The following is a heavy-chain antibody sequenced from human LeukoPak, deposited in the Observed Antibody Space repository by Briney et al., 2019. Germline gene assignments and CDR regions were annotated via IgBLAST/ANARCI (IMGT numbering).Heavy chain of an antibody. CDR1: GGSISSYY. J-gene: IGHJ4*02. CDR2: IYYSGST. V-gene: IGHV4-59*01. CDR3: ARAPTAARGAIVHFDY. D-gene: IGHD3-10*01. Sequence: SETLSLTCTVSGGSISSYYWSWIRQPPGKGLEWIGYIYYSGSTNYNPSLNSRVTISVDTSKNQFSLKLSSVTASDTAVYYCARAPTAARGAIVHFDYWGQGTLVTVSS.